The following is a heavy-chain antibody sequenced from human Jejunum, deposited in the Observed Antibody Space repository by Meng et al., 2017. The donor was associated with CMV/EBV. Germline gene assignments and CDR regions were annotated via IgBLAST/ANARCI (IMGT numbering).Heavy chain of an antibody. V-gene: IGHV3-23*03. CDR2: IYSNGIDT. CDR1: TFRACP. CDR3: AKYAKGVRSGNIYAMDV. Sequence: TFRACPMSWVHQAPGKGLEWVSMIYSNGIDTYYADSVKGRFITSRDNSKNMLYLQINSLRAEDTAVYYCAKYAKGVRSGNIYAMDVWGQGTTVTVSS. D-gene: IGHD2-8*01. J-gene: IGHJ6*01.